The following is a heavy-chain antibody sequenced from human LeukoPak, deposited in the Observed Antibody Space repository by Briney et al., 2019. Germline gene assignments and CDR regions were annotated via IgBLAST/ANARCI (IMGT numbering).Heavy chain of an antibody. CDR1: GGSFSGYY. CDR2: INHSGST. V-gene: IGHV4-34*01. J-gene: IGHJ3*02. CDR3: GRITLGEVTAANDVFDI. D-gene: IGHD3-16*01. Sequence: SETLSLTCAVYGGSFSGYYWSWIRQPPGKGLEWIGEINHSGSTNYNPSLKSRVTISVDTSKNQFSLKLSSVTAADTAVYYCGRITLGEVTAANDVFDIWAQGTRVTVFS.